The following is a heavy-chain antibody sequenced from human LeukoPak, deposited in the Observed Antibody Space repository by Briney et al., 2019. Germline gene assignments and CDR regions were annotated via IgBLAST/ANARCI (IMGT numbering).Heavy chain of an antibody. Sequence: GGSLRLSCAASGFTFSNAWMSWVRQAPGKGLEWVGRIKRKTDGGTTDYAAPVKGRFTISRDDSKNTLYLQMNSLKTEDTAVYYCTTQGRVFFDWSHKIQYYFDYWGQGTLVTVSS. D-gene: IGHD3-9*01. V-gene: IGHV3-15*01. CDR3: TTQGRVFFDWSHKIQYYFDY. J-gene: IGHJ4*02. CDR2: IKRKTDGGTT. CDR1: GFTFSNAW.